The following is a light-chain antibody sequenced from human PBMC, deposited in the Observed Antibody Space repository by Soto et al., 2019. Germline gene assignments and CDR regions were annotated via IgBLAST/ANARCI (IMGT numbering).Light chain of an antibody. Sequence: QSVLTQPASVSGSPGQSITISCTGTNSDVGSHNFVSWYQQYPGKAPKLLIYEASKRPSGLSNRFSGSKSGNTASLTISGLQAEDEADYYCCSLTKGATWVLGGGTKLTVL. CDR1: NSDVGSHNF. CDR3: CSLTKGATWV. V-gene: IGLV2-23*01. J-gene: IGLJ3*02. CDR2: EAS.